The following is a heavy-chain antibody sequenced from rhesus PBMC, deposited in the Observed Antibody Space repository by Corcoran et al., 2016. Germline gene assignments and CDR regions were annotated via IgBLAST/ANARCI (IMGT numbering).Heavy chain of an antibody. CDR1: GGSISSGYD. Sequence: QVQLQESGPGVVKPSETLSLTCAVSGGSISSGYDWSWIRQPPGTGLEWIGYIHGSSGSTNYNPTRKNRVTIPEDPSKHHFSLKLSSVTAADTAVYYCAREWWNGNYGLDSCVQGVVVTVSS. CDR3: AREWWNGNYGLDS. D-gene: IGHD2-39*02. V-gene: IGHV4-76*01. J-gene: IGHJ6*01. CDR2: IHGSSGST.